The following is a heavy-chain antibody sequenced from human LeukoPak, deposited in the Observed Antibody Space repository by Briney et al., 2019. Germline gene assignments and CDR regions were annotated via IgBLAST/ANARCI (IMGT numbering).Heavy chain of an antibody. CDR1: GNSFTNYW. CDR2: IYPGDSDT. D-gene: IGHD3-22*01. Sequence: GESLKISRKASGNSFTNYWIGLVRPMPEKGLELMGIIYPGDSDTRYSPFFEGPVTISPDKSISTAYLQWSSLKASDTGMYYRARERSSGYYAEDAFDIWGQGTMVTVSS. V-gene: IGHV5-51*01. J-gene: IGHJ3*02. CDR3: ARERSSGYYAEDAFDI.